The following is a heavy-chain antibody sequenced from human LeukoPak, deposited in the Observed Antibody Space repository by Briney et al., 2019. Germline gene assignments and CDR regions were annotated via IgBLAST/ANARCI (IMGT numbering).Heavy chain of an antibody. CDR2: ISYDGSNK. D-gene: IGHD3-22*01. CDR3: ARLIAALVVFTPDAFDI. V-gene: IGHV3-30*04. Sequence: GRSLRLSCAASGFTFSSYAMHWVRQAPGKGLEWVAVISYDGSNKYYADSVKGRFTISRDNSKNTLYLQMNSLRAEDTAFYYCARLIAALVVFTPDAFDIWGQGTLVTVSS. CDR1: GFTFSSYA. J-gene: IGHJ3*02.